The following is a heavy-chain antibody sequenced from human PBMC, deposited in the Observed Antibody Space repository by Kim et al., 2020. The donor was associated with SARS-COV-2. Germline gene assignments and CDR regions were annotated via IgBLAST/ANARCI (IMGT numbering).Heavy chain of an antibody. CDR3: ASLSGSDVWR. V-gene: IGHV3-30*04. CDR2: ISNDGRNT. D-gene: IGHD3-10*01. Sequence: GGSLRLSCVASGFVFSNYAMHWVRQVPGKGLERVALISNDGRNTYSADSVKGRFTVSRDNSKSTLYLQMNSLRVEDTAVYYCASLSGSDVWRWGQGTLVTVSS. CDR1: GFVFSNYA. J-gene: IGHJ4*02.